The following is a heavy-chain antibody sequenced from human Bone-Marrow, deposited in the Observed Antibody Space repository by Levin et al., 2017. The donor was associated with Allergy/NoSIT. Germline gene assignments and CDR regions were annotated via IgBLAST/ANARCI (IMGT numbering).Heavy chain of an antibody. V-gene: IGHV5-51*01. CDR3: ARRAYSSGWFY. Sequence: GGSLRLSCKGSGYRFTSYWIAWVRQMPGKGLEWMGIIYPGDSETKYSPSFQGQVTISADTSINTTYLQWSSLKASDTAIYYCARRAYSSGWFYWGLGTLVTVSS. CDR1: GYRFTSYW. J-gene: IGHJ4*02. D-gene: IGHD6-19*01. CDR2: IYPGDSET.